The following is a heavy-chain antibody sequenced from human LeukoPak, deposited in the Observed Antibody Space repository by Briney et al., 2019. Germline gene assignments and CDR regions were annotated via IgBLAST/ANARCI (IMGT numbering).Heavy chain of an antibody. CDR3: VRFKSKTTAGMPFDF. Sequence: GSLRLTCAASGFTFSSYAMSWVRQAPGKGLEWVSSIGGSGGTAYYADSVKGRFTISRDNSKNTVYLQMNSLRPEDTAVYYCVRFKSKTTAGMPFDFWGQGTLVTVSS. J-gene: IGHJ4*02. D-gene: IGHD1-1*01. V-gene: IGHV3-23*01. CDR2: IGGSGGTA. CDR1: GFTFSSYA.